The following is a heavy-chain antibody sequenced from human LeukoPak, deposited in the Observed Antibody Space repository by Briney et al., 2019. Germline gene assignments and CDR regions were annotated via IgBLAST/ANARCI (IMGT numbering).Heavy chain of an antibody. Sequence: ASVKVSCKASGYTFTGYYMHWVRQAPGQGLEWMGWINPNSGGTNYAQKFQGRVTMTRDTSISTAYMELSRLRSEDTAVYYCARDVNDYGDYVQDYWGQGTLVTVSS. CDR1: GYTFTGYY. CDR3: ARDVNDYGDYVQDY. CDR2: INPNSGGT. D-gene: IGHD4-17*01. J-gene: IGHJ4*02. V-gene: IGHV1-2*02.